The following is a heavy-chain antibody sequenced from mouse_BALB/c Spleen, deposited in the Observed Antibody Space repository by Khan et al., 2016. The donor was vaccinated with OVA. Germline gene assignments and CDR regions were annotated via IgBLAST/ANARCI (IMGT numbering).Heavy chain of an antibody. CDR2: ISDGGVYT. V-gene: IGHV5-4*02. D-gene: IGHD2-13*01. Sequence: EVELVESGGGLVKPGGSLKLSCAASGFTFSDYYMYWVRQTPEKRLEWVATISDGGVYTYYPDSVKGRFTISRGDAKNNLYLQVSSLKSEDTAMYYCARGYYGDPFSYWGQGTLVTVSA. CDR3: ARGYYGDPFSY. CDR1: GFTFSDYY. J-gene: IGHJ3*01.